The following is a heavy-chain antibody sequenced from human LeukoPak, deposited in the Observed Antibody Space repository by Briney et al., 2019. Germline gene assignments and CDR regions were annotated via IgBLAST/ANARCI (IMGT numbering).Heavy chain of an antibody. J-gene: IGHJ4*02. Sequence: GGSLRLSCAASGFTFSSYSMNWVRQAPGKGLEWVSSISSSSSYIYYADSVKGRFTISRDNAKNSLYLQMNSLRAEDTVVYYCARVPYYYDSSGYPDFWGQGTLVTVSS. CDR2: ISSSSSYI. V-gene: IGHV3-21*01. CDR3: ARVPYYYDSSGYPDF. CDR1: GFTFSSYS. D-gene: IGHD3-22*01.